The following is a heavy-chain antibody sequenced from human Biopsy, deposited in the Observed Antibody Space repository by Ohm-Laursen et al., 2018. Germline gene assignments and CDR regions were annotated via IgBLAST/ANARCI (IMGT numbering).Heavy chain of an antibody. J-gene: IGHJ2*01. CDR2: IYYTGST. CDR1: GGSISSYY. D-gene: IGHD1-26*01. CDR3: ARHAPSYSGSYWRYFDL. V-gene: IGHV4-59*08. Sequence: GTLSLTCTVSGGSISSYYWSWIRQPPGQGLEWIGYIYYTGSTNYNPSLKRRVTISVDTSMNHLSLRLTFVTAADTAVYYCARHAPSYSGSYWRYFDLWGRGTLVTVSS.